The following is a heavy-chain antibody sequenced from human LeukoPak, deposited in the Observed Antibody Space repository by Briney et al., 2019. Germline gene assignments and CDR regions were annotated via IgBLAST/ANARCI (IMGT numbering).Heavy chain of an antibody. CDR1: GFTFKNYV. J-gene: IGHJ4*02. CDR2: ISSSGGTT. V-gene: IGHV3-23*01. CDR3: AKTTGETYKGYFDY. D-gene: IGHD5-24*01. Sequence: TGGSLRLSCAASGFTFKNYVINWVRQAPGKGLEWVSSISSSGGTTYYADSVKGRFTISRDNSKNTLYLQMNSLRADDTAVYYCAKTTGETYKGYFDYWGQGTLITVSS.